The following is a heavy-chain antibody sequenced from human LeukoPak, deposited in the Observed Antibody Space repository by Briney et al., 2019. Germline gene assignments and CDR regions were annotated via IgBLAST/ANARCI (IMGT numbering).Heavy chain of an antibody. D-gene: IGHD2-2*01. J-gene: IGHJ5*02. CDR1: GGSISSGGYY. Sequence: SQTLSLTCTVSGGSISSGGYYWSWIRQHPGKGLEWIGYIYYSGSTYYNPSLKSRVTISVDTSKNQFSLKLSSVTAADTAVYYCARVVEDIVVVPAAMGNWFDPWGQGTLVTVPS. CDR3: ARVVEDIVVVPAAMGNWFDP. CDR2: IYYSGST. V-gene: IGHV4-31*03.